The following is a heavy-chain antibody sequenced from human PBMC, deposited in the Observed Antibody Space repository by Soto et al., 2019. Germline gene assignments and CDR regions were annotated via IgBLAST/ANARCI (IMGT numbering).Heavy chain of an antibody. J-gene: IGHJ6*03. CDR2: MNPNSGNT. CDR1: GYTFTSYD. D-gene: IGHD3-10*01. V-gene: IGHV1-8*01. Sequence: ASVKVSCKASGYTFTSYDINWVRQATGQGLEWMGWMNPNSGNTGYAQKFQGRVTMTRNTSISTAYMELSSLRSEDTAVYYCASSQGVYYGSGSYPPTLYYYYYYYMDVRGKGTTVTVSS. CDR3: ASSQGVYYGSGSYPPTLYYYYYYYMDV.